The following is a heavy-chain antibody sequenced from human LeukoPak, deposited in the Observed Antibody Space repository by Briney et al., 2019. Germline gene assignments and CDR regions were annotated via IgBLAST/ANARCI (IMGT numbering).Heavy chain of an antibody. V-gene: IGHV4-34*01. J-gene: IGHJ4*02. D-gene: IGHD5-24*01. CDR1: GGSFRGYY. Sequence: PSETLSLTCAAYGGSFRGYYWSWIRQPPRKGLEWIGEINHSGSTNYNPSLKSRVTISVDTSKNQFSLKLSSVTAADTAVYYCASREMATLDIGGQGTLVTVSS. CDR2: INHSGST. CDR3: ASREMATLDI.